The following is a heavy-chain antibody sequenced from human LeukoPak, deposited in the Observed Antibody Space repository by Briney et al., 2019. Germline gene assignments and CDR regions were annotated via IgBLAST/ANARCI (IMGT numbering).Heavy chain of an antibody. Sequence: PSETLSLTCAVYGESFSGYYWSWIRQPPGKGLEWIGEINHSGSTNYNPSLKSRVTISVDTSKNQFSLKLSSVTAADTAVYYCSIAARGVDYWGQGTLVTVSS. CDR1: GESFSGYY. CDR3: SIAARGVDY. J-gene: IGHJ4*02. V-gene: IGHV4-34*01. CDR2: INHSGST. D-gene: IGHD6-6*01.